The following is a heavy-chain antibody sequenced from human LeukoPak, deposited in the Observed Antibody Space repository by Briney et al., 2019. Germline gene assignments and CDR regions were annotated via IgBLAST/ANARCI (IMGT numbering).Heavy chain of an antibody. V-gene: IGHV4-61*02. J-gene: IGHJ6*03. CDR1: GGSISSGSYY. CDR3: ARAPGKEWFPNYYYMDV. Sequence: SETLSLTCTVSGGSISSGSYYWSWIRQPAGKGLEWIGRIYTSGSTNYNPSLKSRVTISVDTSKNQFSLKLSSVTAADTAVYCCARAPGKEWFPNYYYMDVWGKGTTVTVSS. D-gene: IGHD3-3*01. CDR2: IYTSGST.